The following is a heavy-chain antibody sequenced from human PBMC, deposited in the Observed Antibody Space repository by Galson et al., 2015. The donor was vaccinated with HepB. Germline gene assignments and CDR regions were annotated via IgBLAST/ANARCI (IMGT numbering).Heavy chain of an antibody. Sequence: SVKVSCKASGYTFTGYYIHWVRQAPGQGFEWMGRINPDRGGTEYARKFQGRVTMTRETSISTVYMDLRRLRSDDTAVYYCARINSVFCSTTACRPDYWGQGALVTVSP. J-gene: IGHJ4*02. V-gene: IGHV1-2*06. D-gene: IGHD2-2*01. CDR2: INPDRGGT. CDR3: ARINSVFCSTTACRPDY. CDR1: GYTFTGYY.